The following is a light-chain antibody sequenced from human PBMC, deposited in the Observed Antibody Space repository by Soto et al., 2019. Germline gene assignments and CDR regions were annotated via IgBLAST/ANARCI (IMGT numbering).Light chain of an antibody. CDR2: DVN. V-gene: IGLV2-14*02. Sequence: QSALTQPASVSGSPGQSITVSCTGTSSDVGGYSLVSWYHQNPGKAPKLVIYDVNNRPSGVSNRFSGSKSGNTASLTISGLQAEDEADYYCSSFTISRNTVIFGGGTKLTVL. CDR3: SSFTISRNTVI. CDR1: SSDVGGYSL. J-gene: IGLJ2*01.